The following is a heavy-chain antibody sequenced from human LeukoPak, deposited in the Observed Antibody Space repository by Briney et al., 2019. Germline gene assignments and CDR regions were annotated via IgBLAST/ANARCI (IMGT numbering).Heavy chain of an antibody. CDR3: ARPRLGATPFDAFDI. Sequence: SETLSLTCAVYGGSFSGYYWSWIRQTPGKGLEWIGEINHSGSTNYNPSLKSRVTISVDTSKNQFSLKLSSVTAADTAVYYCARPRLGATPFDAFDIWGQGTMVTVSS. D-gene: IGHD1-26*01. J-gene: IGHJ3*02. V-gene: IGHV4-34*01. CDR1: GGSFSGYY. CDR2: INHSGST.